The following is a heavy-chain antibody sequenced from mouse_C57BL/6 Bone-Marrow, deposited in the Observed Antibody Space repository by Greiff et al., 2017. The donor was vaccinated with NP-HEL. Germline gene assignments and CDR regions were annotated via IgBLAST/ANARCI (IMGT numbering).Heavy chain of an antibody. D-gene: IGHD2-1*01. CDR3: ARGGNYWYYFDY. V-gene: IGHV1-47*01. Sequence: VQLHQSGAELVKPGASVKMSCKASGYTFTTYPIEWVKQNHGKSLEWIGNFHPYNDDTEYNEKFKNKATLTVEKSSSTVYLELSRLTSDDSSVYYGARGGNYWYYFDYWGQGTTLTVSS. CDR1: GYTFTTYP. J-gene: IGHJ2*01. CDR2: FHPYNDDT.